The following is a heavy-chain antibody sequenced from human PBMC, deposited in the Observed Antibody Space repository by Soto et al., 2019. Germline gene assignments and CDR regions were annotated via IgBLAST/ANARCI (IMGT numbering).Heavy chain of an antibody. CDR3: AILRRYCRSTSCYEWFEP. CDR1: VVSVSSGSYY. CDR2: IYYSGST. V-gene: IGHV4-61*01. D-gene: IGHD2-2*01. Sequence: KTWETLSLTCTFSVVSVSSGSYYCSWIRQPPWKGLEWIGYIYYSGSTNYNPSLKSRVTISVDTSKNQFSLKLSSVTAEDTAVYYCAILRRYCRSTSCYEWFEPWGQGTLVIVSS. J-gene: IGHJ5*02.